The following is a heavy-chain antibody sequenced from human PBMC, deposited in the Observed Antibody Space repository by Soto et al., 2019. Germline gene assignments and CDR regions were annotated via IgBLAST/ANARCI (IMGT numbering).Heavy chain of an antibody. CDR3: ARRKERSGPHYFDY. V-gene: IGHV1-8*01. CDR2: MNPYTGNT. CDR1: GYTFTTYD. J-gene: IGHJ4*02. D-gene: IGHD6-25*01. Sequence: QVQLVQSGAEVKEPGASVKVSCKAYGYTFTTYDIYWMRQATGQGLEWMGWMNPYTGNTGYAQKFQGRVTVTRNTSISTVYMEMSGLRLDDTAVYYCARRKERSGPHYFDYWGQGSQVTVSS.